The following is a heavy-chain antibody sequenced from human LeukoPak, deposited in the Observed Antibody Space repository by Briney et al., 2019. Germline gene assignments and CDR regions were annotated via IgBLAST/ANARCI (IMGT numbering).Heavy chain of an antibody. D-gene: IGHD6-6*01. CDR3: AKGSGSSRPYYFDY. CDR1: GFTFDNYV. CDR2: VSGSGGST. Sequence: PGGSLRLSCATSGFTFDNYVMSWVRQAPGKGLEWVSAVSGSGGSTYYADSVEGRFTISRDNSNNTLYLQMNSLRAEDTAVYYCAKGSGSSRPYYFDYWGQGTLVTVSS. V-gene: IGHV3-23*01. J-gene: IGHJ4*02.